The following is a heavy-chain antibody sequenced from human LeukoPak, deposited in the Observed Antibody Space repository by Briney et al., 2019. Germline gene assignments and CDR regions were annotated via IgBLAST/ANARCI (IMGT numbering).Heavy chain of an antibody. D-gene: IGHD3-9*01. Sequence: GGSLRLSCAASGFTFSSYNMNWVRQAPGKGLEWVSSISSTSSYIYYADSIKGRFTISRDNAKNSLYLQMNSLRAEDTAVYYCARDTTHYDILTGSPYYFDYWGQGTLVTVSS. V-gene: IGHV3-21*01. J-gene: IGHJ4*02. CDR2: ISSTSSYI. CDR1: GFTFSSYN. CDR3: ARDTTHYDILTGSPYYFDY.